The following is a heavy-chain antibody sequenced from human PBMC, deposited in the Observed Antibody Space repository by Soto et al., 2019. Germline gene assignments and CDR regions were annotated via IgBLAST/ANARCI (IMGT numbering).Heavy chain of an antibody. J-gene: IGHJ3*02. CDR1: GFSFSDNT. Sequence: GGSLRLSCAASGFSFSDNTMNWVRQAPGKGLEWVSSINFNSNYMYYPDSVRGRFTVSRDNAKNSLYLQMNSLSAEDTAVYYCARDLGGLQAFDIWGQGTMVTVSS. CDR2: INFNSNYM. V-gene: IGHV3-21*01. D-gene: IGHD2-15*01. CDR3: ARDLGGLQAFDI.